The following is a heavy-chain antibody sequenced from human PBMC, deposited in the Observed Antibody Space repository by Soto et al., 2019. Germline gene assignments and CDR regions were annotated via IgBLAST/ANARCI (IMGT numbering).Heavy chain of an antibody. Sequence: EVQLLESGGGLVQPGGSLRLSCAASGFTFNTFEMSWVRQAPGRGMEWVSSISTDSSRAYYADAVKGRFTIARDNSKHTLYLQMNILAAEDTAVYACVKGGWFDFWGQGTLVTVS. CDR2: ISTDSSRA. D-gene: IGHD2-15*01. J-gene: IGHJ4*02. CDR3: VKGGWFDF. V-gene: IGHV3-23*01. CDR1: GFTFNTFE.